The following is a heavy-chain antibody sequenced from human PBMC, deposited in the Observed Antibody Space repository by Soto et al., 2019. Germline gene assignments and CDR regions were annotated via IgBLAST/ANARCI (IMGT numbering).Heavy chain of an antibody. J-gene: IGHJ4*02. CDR3: AKDTTYYDILTGYYTFDY. CDR2: ISGSGGST. V-gene: IGHV3-23*01. CDR1: GFTFSSYA. Sequence: GGSLRLSCAASGFTFSSYAMSWVRQAPGKGLEWVSAISGSGGSTYYADSVKGRFTISRDNSKNTLDLQMNSLRAEDTAVYYCAKDTTYYDILTGYYTFDYWGQGTLVTVSS. D-gene: IGHD3-9*01.